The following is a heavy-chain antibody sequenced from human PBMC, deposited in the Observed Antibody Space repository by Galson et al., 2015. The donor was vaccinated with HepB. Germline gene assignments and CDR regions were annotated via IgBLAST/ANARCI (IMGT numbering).Heavy chain of an antibody. J-gene: IGHJ4*02. Sequence: SVKVSCKASGGTFSSYAISWVRQAPGQGLEWMGGIIPIFGTANYAQKFQGRVTISRDTSASTAYMELSDLRSEDTAVYYCARGGEYFNYWGQGTLVTVSS. V-gene: IGHV1-69*05. CDR2: IIPIFGTA. CDR1: GGTFSSYA. D-gene: IGHD4-17*01. CDR3: ARGGEYFNY.